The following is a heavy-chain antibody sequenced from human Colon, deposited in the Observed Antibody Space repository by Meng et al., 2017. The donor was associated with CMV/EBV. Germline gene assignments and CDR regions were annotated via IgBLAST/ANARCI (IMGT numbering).Heavy chain of an antibody. V-gene: IGHV3-11*04. J-gene: IGHJ4*02. CDR3: MRDLLPIRLIPAAQDY. Sequence: GESLKISCAASLFSFSDYYMTWIRQAPGKGLELISYIDTSGSSTYYADSVRGRFTISRDNAKNSVSLQMNALKVEDTAVYYCMRDLLPIRLIPAAQDYWGQGTLVTVSS. CDR2: IDTSGSST. D-gene: IGHD2-2*01. CDR1: LFSFSDYY.